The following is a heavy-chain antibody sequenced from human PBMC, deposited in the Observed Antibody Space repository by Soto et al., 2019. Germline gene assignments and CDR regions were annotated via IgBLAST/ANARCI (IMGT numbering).Heavy chain of an antibody. D-gene: IGHD1-1*01. Sequence: QITLKESGPTRVKPTQTLTLTCTFSGFSLTSRPMGVGWIRQPPGKALEWLVFIYWDDDKRYSPSLKNRLTITKDTSGNQVVLTMTNMDPLDTATYYCAHRLSGFNWNGGYFDYWGQGALVTVSS. CDR3: AHRLSGFNWNGGYFDY. V-gene: IGHV2-5*02. J-gene: IGHJ4*02. CDR1: GFSLTSRPMG. CDR2: IYWDDDK.